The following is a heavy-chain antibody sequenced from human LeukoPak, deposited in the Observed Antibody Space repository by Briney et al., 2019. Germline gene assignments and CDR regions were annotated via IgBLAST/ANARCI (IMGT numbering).Heavy chain of an antibody. Sequence: GASVKVSCKASGYSFTGYYMHWVRQAPGQGLEWMGWINPNSGGTSYAQNFQGRVTMTRDTSISTAYMELSSLRSDDTAAYYCARGQNNDYGDYDGWGHWGQGTLVTASS. V-gene: IGHV1-2*02. D-gene: IGHD4-17*01. CDR1: GYSFTGYY. CDR2: INPNSGGT. CDR3: ARGQNNDYGDYDGWGH. J-gene: IGHJ4*02.